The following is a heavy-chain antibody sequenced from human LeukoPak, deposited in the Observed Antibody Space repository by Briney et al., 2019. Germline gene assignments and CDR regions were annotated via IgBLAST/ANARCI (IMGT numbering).Heavy chain of an antibody. J-gene: IGHJ4*02. CDR1: GGSISSSSYY. V-gene: IGHV4-39*01. CDR2: IYYSGST. D-gene: IGHD1-26*01. CDR3: ARHRDWWELLYFDY. Sequence: PSETLSLTCTVSGGSISSSSYYWGWIRQPPGKGLEWIGSIYYSGSTYYNPSLKSRVTISVDTSKNQFSLKLSSVTAADTAVYYCARHRDWWELLYFDYWGQGTLVTVSS.